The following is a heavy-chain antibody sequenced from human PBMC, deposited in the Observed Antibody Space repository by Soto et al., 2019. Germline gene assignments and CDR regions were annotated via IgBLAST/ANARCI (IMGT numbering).Heavy chain of an antibody. CDR1: GFTFSGYA. CDR3: AASDCSSTSCYQMSETNYAFDI. V-gene: IGHV3-23*01. D-gene: IGHD2-2*01. J-gene: IGHJ3*02. CDR2: ISGSGGST. Sequence: GGSLRLSCAASGFTFSGYAMSWVRQAPGKGLEWVSAISGSGGSTYYADSVKGRFTISRDNSKNTLYLQMNSLRAEDTAVYYCAASDCSSTSCYQMSETNYAFDIWGQGTMVTVSS.